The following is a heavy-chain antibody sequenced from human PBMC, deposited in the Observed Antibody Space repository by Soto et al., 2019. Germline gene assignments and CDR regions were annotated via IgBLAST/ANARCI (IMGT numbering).Heavy chain of an antibody. V-gene: IGHV4-59*08. CDR2: IYYSGST. J-gene: IGHJ4*02. CDR3: AKNSEATIRVGYDY. D-gene: IGHD5-12*01. Sequence: SETLSLTCTVSGCSISAYYWSWVRQPPGKGLEWIGYIYYSGSTNYNPSLKSRVTISVDTSKNQFSLKLSSVTAADTAVYYCAKNSEATIRVGYDYWGQGTLVTVSS. CDR1: GCSISAYY.